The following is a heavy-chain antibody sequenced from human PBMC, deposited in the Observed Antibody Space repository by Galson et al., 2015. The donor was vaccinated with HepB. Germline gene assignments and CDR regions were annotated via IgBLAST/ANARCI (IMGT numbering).Heavy chain of an antibody. CDR1: GGSISSYY. CDR3: ARTGSGSWVLDY. CDR2: IYYSGST. J-gene: IGHJ4*02. D-gene: IGHD6-13*01. Sequence: ETLSLTCTVSGGSISSYYWSWIRQPPGKGLEWIGYIYYSGSTNYNPSLKSRVTISVDTSKNQFSLKLSSVTAADTAVYYCARTGSGSWVLDYWGQGTLVTVSS. V-gene: IGHV4-59*08.